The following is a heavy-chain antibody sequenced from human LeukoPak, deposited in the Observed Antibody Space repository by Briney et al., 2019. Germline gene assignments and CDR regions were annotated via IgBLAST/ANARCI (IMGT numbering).Heavy chain of an antibody. CDR3: ARDREIWLPHNWFDP. D-gene: IGHD5-24*01. Sequence: GGSLRLSCAASGFTFSSYWMSWVRQAPGKWLEWVANIKQEGSEKYYVDSVKGRFTISRDNAKNSLFLQMNSLRAEDTAVYYCARDREIWLPHNWFDPWGQGTLVTVSS. CDR2: IKQEGSEK. CDR1: GFTFSSYW. V-gene: IGHV3-7*03. J-gene: IGHJ5*02.